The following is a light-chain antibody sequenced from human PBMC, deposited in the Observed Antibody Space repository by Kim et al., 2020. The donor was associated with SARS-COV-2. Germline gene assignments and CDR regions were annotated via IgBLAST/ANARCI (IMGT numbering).Light chain of an antibody. Sequence: DAVMTQSPHSLPVTLGQPASISCRYSESLEYSDGYTHLHWFQQRPGQSPRRLIYRVSERDSGVPDRFSGSGSGTEFTLKISRVEAEDVGLYYCMQGTHWPYTFGQGTKLEI. V-gene: IGKV2-30*01. CDR3: MQGTHWPYT. CDR2: RVS. J-gene: IGKJ2*01. CDR1: ESLEYSDGYTH.